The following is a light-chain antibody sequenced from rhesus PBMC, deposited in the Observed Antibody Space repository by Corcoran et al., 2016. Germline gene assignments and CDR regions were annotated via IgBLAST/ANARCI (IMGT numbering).Light chain of an antibody. CDR2: KAP. CDR1: QGISSW. Sequence: DIQMTQSPSSLSASVGDRFTITCRSSQGISSWLAGYQQKPGKAPKLLIYKAPSLQIGIPSRFGGSGSGTDVTSTISSLQPEDCATYYCQQYNSAPRTFGQGTKVEIK. J-gene: IGKJ1*01. CDR3: QQYNSAPRT. V-gene: IGKV1-21*01.